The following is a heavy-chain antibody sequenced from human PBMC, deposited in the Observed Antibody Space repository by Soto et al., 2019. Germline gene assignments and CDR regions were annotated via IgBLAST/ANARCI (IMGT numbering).Heavy chain of an antibody. CDR2: ISAYNGNT. Sequence: ASVKVSCKASGYTFTSYGISWVRQAPGQGLEWMGWISAYNGNTNYAQKLQGRVTMTTDTSTSTAYMELRSLRSDDTAVYYCARWGYGDYLDPYYYYYGMDVWGQGTTVTVSS. V-gene: IGHV1-18*01. CDR1: GYTFTSYG. CDR3: ARWGYGDYLDPYYYYYGMDV. J-gene: IGHJ6*02. D-gene: IGHD4-17*01.